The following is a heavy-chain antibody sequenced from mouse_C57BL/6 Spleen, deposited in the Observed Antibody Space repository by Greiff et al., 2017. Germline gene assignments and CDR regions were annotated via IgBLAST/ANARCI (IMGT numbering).Heavy chain of an antibody. CDR1: GFNIKNTY. V-gene: IGHV14-3*01. J-gene: IGHJ2*01. Sequence: VQLKESVAELVRPGASVKLSCTASGFNIKNTYMHWVKQRPEQGLEWIGRIDPANGNTKYAPKFQGKATITADTSSNKAYLQLSSLTSEDTAIYYCARSFGTSGYYFDYWGQGTTLTVSS. CDR3: ARSFGTSGYYFDY. CDR2: IDPANGNT. D-gene: IGHD1-1*02.